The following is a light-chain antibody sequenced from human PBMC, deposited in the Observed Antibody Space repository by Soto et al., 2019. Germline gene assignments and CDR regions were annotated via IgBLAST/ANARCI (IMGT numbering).Light chain of an antibody. Sequence: DIQMAQSPSTLAGSLGYRCTITCRASQSIDTWLAWHQQKPGQVPKLLISKASNLESGVPSRFSGSGSGTEFTLTISSLQPDDSATYYCQQYNSYRAFGQGTKVDIK. V-gene: IGKV1-5*03. CDR1: QSIDTW. CDR2: KAS. J-gene: IGKJ1*01. CDR3: QQYNSYRA.